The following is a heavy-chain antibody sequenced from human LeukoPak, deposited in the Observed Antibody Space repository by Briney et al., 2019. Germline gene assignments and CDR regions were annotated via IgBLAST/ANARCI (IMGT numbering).Heavy chain of an antibody. D-gene: IGHD2-15*01. CDR1: GFTFSSYL. J-gene: IGHJ4*02. Sequence: GGSLRLSCAASGFTFSSYLMHWVRLVPGKGLEYVSGISSNGGSTHYANSVKGRFTISRDNSKNTLYLQMGSLRAEDMAVDYCARRGGYCSGGGCYGIDYWGQGTLVTVSS. CDR3: ARRGGYCSGGGCYGIDY. V-gene: IGHV3-64*01. CDR2: ISSNGGST.